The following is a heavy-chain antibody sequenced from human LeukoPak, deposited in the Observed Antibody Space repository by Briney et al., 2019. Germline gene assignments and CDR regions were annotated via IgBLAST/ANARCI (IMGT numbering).Heavy chain of an antibody. CDR1: GYTFTSYG. CDR2: ISAYNGNT. V-gene: IGHV1-18*01. Sequence: ASVKVSCKASGYTFTSYGISWVRQAPGQGLEWMGWISAYNGNTNYAQKLQGRVTVTTDTSTSTAYMELRRLRSDDTAVYYCARGGYYDFWSGTSDYYYYGMDAWGQGTTVTVSS. D-gene: IGHD3-3*01. CDR3: ARGGYYDFWSGTSDYYYYGMDA. J-gene: IGHJ6*02.